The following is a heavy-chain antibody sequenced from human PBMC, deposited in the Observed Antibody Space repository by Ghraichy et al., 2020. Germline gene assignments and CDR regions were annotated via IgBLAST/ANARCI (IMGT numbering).Heavy chain of an antibody. J-gene: IGHJ4*02. CDR3: ARYNWNYPQSYFDY. CDR2: INHSGST. V-gene: IGHV4-34*01. CDR1: GGSFSGYY. Sequence: SQTLSLTCAVYGGSFSGYYWSWIRQPPGKGLEWIGEINHSGSTNYNPSLKSRVTISVDTSKNQFSLKLSSVTAADTAVYYCARYNWNYPQSYFDYWGQGTLVTVSS. D-gene: IGHD1-7*01.